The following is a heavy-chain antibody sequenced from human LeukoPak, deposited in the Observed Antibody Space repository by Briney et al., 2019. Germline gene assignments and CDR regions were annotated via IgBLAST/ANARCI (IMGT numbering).Heavy chain of an antibody. J-gene: IGHJ4*02. D-gene: IGHD5-12*01. CDR1: GFIFSTHW. Sequence: PGGSLRLSCAASGFIFSTHWMNWVRQAPGKGLEWVAIIKGDGSETLYVDSVKGRFTISRDNAKNSLYLQMNSLRAEDAAVYYCARGNVDIVASLKYWGQGTLVTVSS. CDR2: IKGDGSET. V-gene: IGHV3-7*01. CDR3: ARGNVDIVASLKY.